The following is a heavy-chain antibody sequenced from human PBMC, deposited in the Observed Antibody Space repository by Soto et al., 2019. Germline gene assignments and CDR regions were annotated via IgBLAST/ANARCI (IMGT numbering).Heavy chain of an antibody. CDR3: ARGHTRLRFLEWLPPRLDV. D-gene: IGHD3-3*01. Sequence: SSETLSLTCAVYGGSFSGYYWSWIRQPPGKGLEWIGEINHSGSTNYNPSLKSRVTISVDTSKNQFSLKLSSVTAADTAVYYCARGHTRLRFLEWLPPRLDVWGKGTTVTVSS. V-gene: IGHV4-34*01. CDR2: INHSGST. J-gene: IGHJ6*04. CDR1: GGSFSGYY.